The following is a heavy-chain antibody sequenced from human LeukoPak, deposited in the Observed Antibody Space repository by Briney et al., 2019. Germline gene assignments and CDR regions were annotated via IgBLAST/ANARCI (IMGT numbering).Heavy chain of an antibody. CDR1: GYTFTSYD. Sequence: GASVKVSCKASGYTFTSYDINWVRQATGQGLEWMGWMNPNSGNTGYAQKFQGRVTMTRNTSISTAYMELSSLRAEDTAIYYCARSPLSEFFDIWGQGTMVTVSS. J-gene: IGHJ3*02. V-gene: IGHV1-8*01. D-gene: IGHD3-10*01. CDR3: ARSPLSEFFDI. CDR2: MNPNSGNT.